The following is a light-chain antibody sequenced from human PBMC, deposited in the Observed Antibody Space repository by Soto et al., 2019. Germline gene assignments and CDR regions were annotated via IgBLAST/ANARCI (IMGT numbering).Light chain of an antibody. V-gene: IGKV1-5*03. J-gene: IGKJ4*01. CDR1: QSISSW. Sequence: DIQMTQSPSTLSASVGDRVTITCRASQSISSWLAWYQQKPGKAPKLLIYKASSLESGVPSRFRGRGSGTEFTLTISSLQPDDFATYFCQQYNSYSPLTFGGGTKVEIK. CDR3: QQYNSYSPLT. CDR2: KAS.